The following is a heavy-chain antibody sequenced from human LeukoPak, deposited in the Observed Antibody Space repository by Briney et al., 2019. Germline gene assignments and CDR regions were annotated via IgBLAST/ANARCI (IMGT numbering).Heavy chain of an antibody. CDR3: ARPTLTGYSSGFGY. Sequence: GESLKISCKASGYSFTSYLIVWVRQMPGKGLEWMGVIYPGDSDTRYSPSFQGQVTISADKSISTAFLQWNGLRASDTAIYYCARPTLTGYSSGFGYWGQGTLVTVSS. CDR2: IYPGDSDT. J-gene: IGHJ4*02. D-gene: IGHD6-19*01. V-gene: IGHV5-51*01. CDR1: GYSFTSYL.